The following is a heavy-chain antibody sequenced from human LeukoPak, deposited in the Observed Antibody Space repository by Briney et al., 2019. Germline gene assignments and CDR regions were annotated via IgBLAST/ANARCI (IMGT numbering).Heavy chain of an antibody. CDR2: IYPGDSDT. J-gene: IGHJ4*02. D-gene: IGHD2-21*02. Sequence: GESPKISCKGSGYSFTTYWIGWVRQMPGKGLEWMGIIYPGDSDTRYSPSFQGQVTISADKSINTAYLQWSSLKASDTAIYYCARSWVTGYGTVLDHWGQGTLVTVSS. V-gene: IGHV5-51*01. CDR3: ARSWVTGYGTVLDH. CDR1: GYSFTTYW.